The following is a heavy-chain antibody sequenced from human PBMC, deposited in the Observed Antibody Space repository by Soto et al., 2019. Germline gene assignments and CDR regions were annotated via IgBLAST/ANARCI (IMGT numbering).Heavy chain of an antibody. Sequence: EVQLVESGGGLVKPGGSLRLSCAASGFTFSSYSMNWVRQAPGKGLEWVSSISSSSSYIYYADSVKGRFTISRDNAKNSLYLQMHCLRAEGTAVYYCARDPAPYYYDSSGYWRFGSTYYGMDVWGQGTTVTVSS. CDR2: ISSSSSYI. D-gene: IGHD3-22*01. CDR3: ARDPAPYYYDSSGYWRFGSTYYGMDV. CDR1: GFTFSSYS. J-gene: IGHJ6*02. V-gene: IGHV3-21*01.